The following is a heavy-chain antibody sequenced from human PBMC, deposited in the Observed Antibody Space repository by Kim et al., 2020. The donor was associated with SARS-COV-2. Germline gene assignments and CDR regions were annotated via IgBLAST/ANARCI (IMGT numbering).Heavy chain of an antibody. CDR1: GFTFSSYS. CDR2: ISSSSSYI. D-gene: IGHD3-22*01. V-gene: IGHV3-21*01. CDR3: AREAYYYDSSGYYYAHFDY. J-gene: IGHJ4*02. Sequence: GGSLRLSCAASGFTFSSYSMNWVRQAPGKGLEWVSSISSSSSYIYYADSVKGRFTISRDNAKNSLYLQMNSLRAEDTAVYYCAREAYYYDSSGYYYAHFDYWGQGTLVTVSS.